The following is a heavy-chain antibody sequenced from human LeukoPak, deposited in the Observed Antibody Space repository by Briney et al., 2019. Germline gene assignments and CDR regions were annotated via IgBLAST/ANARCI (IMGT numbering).Heavy chain of an antibody. CDR1: GGSISSGSYY. V-gene: IGHV4-61*02. J-gene: IGHJ6*03. CDR3: ARLNSGSYYNYYYYYMDV. Sequence: SETLSLTCTVSGGSISSGSYYWSWIRQPAGKGLECIGRIYTSGSTNYNPSLKSRVTISVDTSKNQFSLKLSSVTAADTAVYYCARLNSGSYYNYYYYYMDVWGKGTTVTVSS. D-gene: IGHD1-26*01. CDR2: IYTSGST.